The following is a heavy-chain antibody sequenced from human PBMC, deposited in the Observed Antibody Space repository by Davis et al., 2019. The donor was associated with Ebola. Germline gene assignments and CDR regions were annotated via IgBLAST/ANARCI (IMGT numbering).Heavy chain of an antibody. V-gene: IGHV3-30*04. CDR1: GFTFSGYA. D-gene: IGHD3-3*01. J-gene: IGHJ6*04. Sequence: PSETLSLTCAASGFTFSGYAMHWVRQAPGKGLEWVAVISFDGSTKYYADSVKGRFTISRDNSKNTLYLQMNSLRAEDTAVYYCAKSGLSFGVVKYHYGMDVWGKGTTVTVSS. CDR2: ISFDGSTK. CDR3: AKSGLSFGVVKYHYGMDV.